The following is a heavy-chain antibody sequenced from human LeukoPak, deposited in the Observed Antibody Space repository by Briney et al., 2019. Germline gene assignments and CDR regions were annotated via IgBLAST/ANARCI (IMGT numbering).Heavy chain of an antibody. J-gene: IGHJ6*03. Sequence: ASVKVSCKASGYTFTGYYMHWVRQAPGQGLEWMGWINPNSGGTNYAQKFQGWVTMTRDTSISTAYMELSRLRSDDTAVYYCARDRELLPYYYYYMDVWGKGTTVTVSS. D-gene: IGHD3-10*01. CDR1: GYTFTGYY. V-gene: IGHV1-2*04. CDR3: ARDRELLPYYYYYMDV. CDR2: INPNSGGT.